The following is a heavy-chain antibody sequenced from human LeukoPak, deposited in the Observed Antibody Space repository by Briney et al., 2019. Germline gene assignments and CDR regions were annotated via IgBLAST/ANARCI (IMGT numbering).Heavy chain of an antibody. CDR2: IKQDGSEK. CDR3: ARELGYYSSGSYYQVVFDI. V-gene: IGHV3-7*01. CDR1: GFTISSYW. D-gene: IGHD3-10*01. Sequence: GGSLRLSCAASGFTISSYWMSWVRQAPGKGLEWVANIKQDGSEKYYVDSVKGRFTISRDNAKNSLYLQMNSLRAEDTAVYYCARELGYYSSGSYYQVVFDIWGQGTMVTVSS. J-gene: IGHJ3*02.